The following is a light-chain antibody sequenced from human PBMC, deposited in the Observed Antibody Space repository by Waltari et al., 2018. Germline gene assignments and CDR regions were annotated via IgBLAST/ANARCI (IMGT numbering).Light chain of an antibody. J-gene: IGKJ4*01. CDR1: HDIRNY. V-gene: IGKV1-39*01. Sequence: IQMTQSPSSLSASVVDRVTITCRASHDIRNYLDWYQQKPGKAPTLLIYGASSLQRGVPSRFSGSGSGTDFSLTINSLQPEDFALYSCQQTYISPITFGGGTRVQIK. CDR2: GAS. CDR3: QQTYISPIT.